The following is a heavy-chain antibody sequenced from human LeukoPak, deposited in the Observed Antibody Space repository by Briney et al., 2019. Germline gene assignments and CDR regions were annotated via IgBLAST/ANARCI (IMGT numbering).Heavy chain of an antibody. V-gene: IGHV1-18*01. D-gene: IGHD2-15*01. CDR3: ARVALGSWYFDL. CDR2: ISTYNGNT. J-gene: IGHJ2*01. CDR1: GYTFTTYA. Sequence: ASVKVSCKASGYTFTTYAISWVRQAPEQGLEWMGWISTYNGNTNYAQKFQGRVTLTTDTSTRTAYMDLRSLRSDDTAVYHCARVALGSWYFDLWGRGTLVTVSS.